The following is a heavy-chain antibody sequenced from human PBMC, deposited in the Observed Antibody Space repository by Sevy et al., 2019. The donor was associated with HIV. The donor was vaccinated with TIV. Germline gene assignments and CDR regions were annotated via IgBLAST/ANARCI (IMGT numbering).Heavy chain of an antibody. V-gene: IGHV3-48*03. D-gene: IGHD5-12*01. CDR3: VRGRAMIIYD. Sequence: GGSLRLSCAASGFRFNIYEMNWVRRAPDKGLEWVSYISSSGSPIYYADSVKGRFTISRDNAKSSLYLQMNSLRAEDTAGYYCVRGRAMIIYDWGQGTLVTVSS. J-gene: IGHJ4*02. CDR2: ISSSGSPI. CDR1: GFRFNIYE.